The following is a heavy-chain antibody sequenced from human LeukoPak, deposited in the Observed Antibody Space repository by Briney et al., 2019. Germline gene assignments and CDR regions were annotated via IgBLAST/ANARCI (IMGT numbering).Heavy chain of an antibody. CDR2: IYSGGST. V-gene: IGHV3-66*01. J-gene: IGHJ4*02. Sequence: GGSLRLSCAASGFTVSSNYMSWVRQAPGKGLEWVSVIYSGGSTYYADSVKGRFTISRDNSKNTLYLQMNSLRAEDTAVYYCAKDERTILWFGEPDYFDYWGQGTLVTVSS. D-gene: IGHD3-10*01. CDR3: AKDERTILWFGEPDYFDY. CDR1: GFTVSSNY.